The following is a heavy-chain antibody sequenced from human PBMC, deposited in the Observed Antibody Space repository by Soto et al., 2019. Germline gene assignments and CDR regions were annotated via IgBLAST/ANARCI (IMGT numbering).Heavy chain of an antibody. Sequence: GGSLRLSCAASAFTFKNHWMHWVRQAPGKGLEWVSAISGSGGSTYYADSVKGRFTISRDNSKNTLYLQMNSLRAEDTAVYYCAKAHYYYDSSGYSVDYFDYWGQGTLVTVSS. D-gene: IGHD3-22*01. J-gene: IGHJ4*02. CDR3: AKAHYYYDSSGYSVDYFDY. CDR1: AFTFKNHW. CDR2: ISGSGGST. V-gene: IGHV3-23*01.